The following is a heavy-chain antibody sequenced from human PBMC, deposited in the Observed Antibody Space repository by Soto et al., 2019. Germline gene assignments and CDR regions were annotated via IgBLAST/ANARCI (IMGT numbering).Heavy chain of an antibody. CDR1: GGSISSYY. J-gene: IGHJ6*02. V-gene: IGHV4-59*01. Sequence: KASETLSLTCTVSGGSISSYYWSWIRQPPGKGLEWIGYIYYSGSTNYNPSLKSRVTISVDTSKNQFSLKLSSVTAADTAVYYCARDQSSSWPYYYYYGMDVWGQGTTVTVSS. CDR2: IYYSGST. D-gene: IGHD6-13*01. CDR3: ARDQSSSWPYYYYYGMDV.